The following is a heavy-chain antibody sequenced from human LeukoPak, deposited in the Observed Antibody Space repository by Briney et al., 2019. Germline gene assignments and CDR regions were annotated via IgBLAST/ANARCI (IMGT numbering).Heavy chain of an antibody. V-gene: IGHV4-34*01. D-gene: IGHD3-10*01. CDR1: GGSFSGYY. CDR2: INHSGST. Sequence: PSETLSLTCAVYGGSFSGYYWSWIRQPPGKGLEWIGEINHSGSTNYNPSLKSRVTISVDTSKNQFSLKLSSVTAADTAVYYRARGRPLLWFGPFDYWGQGTLVTVSS. J-gene: IGHJ4*02. CDR3: ARGRPLLWFGPFDY.